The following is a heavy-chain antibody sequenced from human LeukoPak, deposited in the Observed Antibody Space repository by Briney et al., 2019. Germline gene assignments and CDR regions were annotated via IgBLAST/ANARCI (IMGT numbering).Heavy chain of an antibody. V-gene: IGHV4-34*01. CDR3: ATKYSGSYDY. CDR2: INHSGST. J-gene: IGHJ4*02. CDR1: GGSFSGYY. Sequence: SETLSLTCAVYGGSFSGYYWSWIRQPPGKGLEWIGEINHSGSTNYNPSLKSRVTISVDTSKNQFSLKLSSVTAADTAVYYCATKYSGSYDYWGQGTLVTVSS. D-gene: IGHD1-26*01.